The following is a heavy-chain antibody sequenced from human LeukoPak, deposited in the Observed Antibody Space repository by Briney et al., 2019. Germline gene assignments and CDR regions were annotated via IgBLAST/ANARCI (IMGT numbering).Heavy chain of an antibody. CDR2: IYYSGST. D-gene: IGHD2-2*01. CDR1: GGSISSYY. Sequence: PSETVSLTCTVSGGSISSYYWSWIRQLPGKGLEWIGYIYYSGSTNYNPSLKSRVTISVDTSKNQFSLKLSSVTAADTAVYYCARGATYCSSTSCYVANFDYWGQGTLVTVSS. CDR3: ARGATYCSSTSCYVANFDY. J-gene: IGHJ4*02. V-gene: IGHV4-59*01.